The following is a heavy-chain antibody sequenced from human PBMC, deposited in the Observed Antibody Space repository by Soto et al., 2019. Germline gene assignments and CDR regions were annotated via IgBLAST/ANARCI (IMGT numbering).Heavy chain of an antibody. CDR2: IYPGESDT. D-gene: IGHD3-10*01. CDR1: GYSFTSYW. CDR3: ARSKRGNYYADGMDV. J-gene: IGHJ6*02. V-gene: IGHV5-51*01. Sequence: GESLKISCKGSGYSFTSYWIGWVRQMPGKGLEWMGIIYPGESDTRYSPSFQGQVTISADKSISTAYLQWSSLKASDTAMYYCARSKRGNYYADGMDVWGQGTPVTVSS.